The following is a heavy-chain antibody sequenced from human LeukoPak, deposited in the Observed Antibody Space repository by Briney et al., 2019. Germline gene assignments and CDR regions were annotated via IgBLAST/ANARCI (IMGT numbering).Heavy chain of an antibody. J-gene: IGHJ4*02. V-gene: IGHV5-51*01. CDR3: ARILHSGFEFDY. CDR2: VYPGGSDT. D-gene: IGHD5-12*01. CDR1: GYRFTSYW. Sequence: GESLKISCKGSGYRFTSYWIGWVRHMPRKGREWMGVVYPGGSDTRYSPSFQGQVTISADKSISTAYLQWSSLTASDTAMYYCARILHSGFEFDYWGQGTLVTVSS.